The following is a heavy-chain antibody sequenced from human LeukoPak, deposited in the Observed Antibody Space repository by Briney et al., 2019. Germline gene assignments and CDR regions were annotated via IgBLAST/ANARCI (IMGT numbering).Heavy chain of an antibody. Sequence: GSLSLSCAASGFTFSKSAMTWVRQAPGTGLEYVSAISGRGDYTYYADSVQGRFTISRDNSKNMLYPQMRSLRAEDTAMYYCARREAEESGPIDYWGQGTLVTVSS. D-gene: IGHD3-3*01. J-gene: IGHJ4*02. CDR2: ISGRGDYT. CDR1: GFTFSKSA. V-gene: IGHV3-23*01. CDR3: ARREAEESGPIDY.